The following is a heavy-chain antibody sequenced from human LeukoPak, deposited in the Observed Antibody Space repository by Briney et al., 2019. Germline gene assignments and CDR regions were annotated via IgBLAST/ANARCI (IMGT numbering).Heavy chain of an antibody. CDR1: GFTFRKYW. CDR3: ATHSEYKSDI. CDR2: IKEDGSRE. V-gene: IGHV3-7*01. Sequence: GSLRLSCAASGFTFRKYWMSWVRQAPGKGLEWVANIKEDGSREYYVDSVKGRFTISRDNAKNSLYLQMDNLSAQDTAFYYCATHSEYKSDIWGQGTLVTVSS. D-gene: IGHD1-1*01. J-gene: IGHJ4*02.